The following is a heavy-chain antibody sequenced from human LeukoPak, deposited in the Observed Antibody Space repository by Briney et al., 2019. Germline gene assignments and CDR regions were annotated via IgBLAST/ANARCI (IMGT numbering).Heavy chain of an antibody. J-gene: IGHJ4*02. CDR2: ISGSGSGT. V-gene: IGHV3-23*01. CDR3: ARSGTEDGYNIYFDH. CDR1: GFTFSTYA. D-gene: IGHD5-24*01. Sequence: GGSLRLSCATSGFTFSTYAMSWVRQAPGKGLEWVSLISGSGSGTHYADSVKGRFTISRDNSKNMLYLHMNTLRADDTAVYYCARSGTEDGYNIYFDHWGQGTLVSVSS.